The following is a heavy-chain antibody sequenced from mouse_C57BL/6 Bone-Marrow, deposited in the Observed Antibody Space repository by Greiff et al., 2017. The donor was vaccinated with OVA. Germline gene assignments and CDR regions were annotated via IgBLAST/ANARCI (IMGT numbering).Heavy chain of an antibody. CDR3: ARGDYGHWYFDV. CDR2: ISSGSSTI. CDR1: GFTFSDYG. Sequence: EVQVVESGGGLVKPGGSLKLSCAASGFTFSDYGMHWVRQAPEKGLEWVAYISSGSSTIYYADTVKGRFTISRDNAKNTLFLQMTSLRSEDTAMYYCARGDYGHWYFDVWGTGTTVTVSS. D-gene: IGHD1-1*01. V-gene: IGHV5-17*01. J-gene: IGHJ1*03.